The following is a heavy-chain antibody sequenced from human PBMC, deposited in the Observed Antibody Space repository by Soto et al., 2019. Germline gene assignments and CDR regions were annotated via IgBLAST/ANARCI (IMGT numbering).Heavy chain of an antibody. CDR2: IKSGGSTI. CDR1: GLSFSDYY. J-gene: IGHJ4*02. D-gene: IGHD3-9*01. Sequence: GVSLRLSFISSGLSFSDYYMGYFRQSPGKGLECVSYIKSGGSTIYYADSVKGRFTISRDDSKNTLYLQMNSLRAEDTAVYYCAKSEGYFDWLLSDYWGQGTLVTVSS. CDR3: AKSEGYFDWLLSDY. V-gene: IGHV3-11*04.